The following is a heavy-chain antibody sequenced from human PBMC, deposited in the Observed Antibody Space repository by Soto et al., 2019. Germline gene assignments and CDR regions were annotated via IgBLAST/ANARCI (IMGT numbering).Heavy chain of an antibody. CDR3: ARRRVRGVINYGMDV. CDR1: GASISSSSYY. J-gene: IGHJ6*02. Sequence: SETLSLTCTVSGASISSSSYYWGWIRQPPGKGLEWIGSIYYSGSTYYNPSLKSRVTISVDTSKNQFSLKLSSVTAADTAVYYCARRRVRGVINYGMDVWGQGTTVTV. CDR2: IYYSGST. V-gene: IGHV4-39*01. D-gene: IGHD3-10*01.